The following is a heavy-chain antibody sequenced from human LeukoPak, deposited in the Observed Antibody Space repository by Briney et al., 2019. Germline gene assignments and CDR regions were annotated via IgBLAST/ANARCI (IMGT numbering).Heavy chain of an antibody. V-gene: IGHV3-74*01. J-gene: IGHJ1*01. CDR1: GYTFSSFW. Sequence: GGSLRLSCAASGYTFSSFWIHWVRQAPGKGLEWVARIDSDGSGTRYADSVKGRFTISRDNAKNTLYLQMNSPRAEDTAVYYCARVLSADSPGFQHWGQGTLVTVSS. CDR3: ARVLSADSPGFQH. CDR2: IDSDGSGT. D-gene: IGHD3-22*01.